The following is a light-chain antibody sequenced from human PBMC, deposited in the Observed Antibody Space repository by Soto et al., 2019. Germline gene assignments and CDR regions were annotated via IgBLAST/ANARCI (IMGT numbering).Light chain of an antibody. CDR2: GAS. CDR3: QQYKSWPYT. J-gene: IGKJ2*01. CDR1: QGVGST. V-gene: IGKV3-15*01. Sequence: EIVMTQSPATLSVSLVEIATLSCRASQGVGSTLAWFQQKPGQPPRLLVYGASTRATGVPARFSGSESGTEFTLTVSSLHSEDIAVYYCQQYKSWPYTFGQGTKVDIK.